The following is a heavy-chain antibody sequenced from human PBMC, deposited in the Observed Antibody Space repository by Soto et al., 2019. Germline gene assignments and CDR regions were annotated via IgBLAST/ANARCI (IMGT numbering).Heavy chain of an antibody. D-gene: IGHD6-6*01. CDR1: GYTFTSYG. CDR3: ARLSPPRSIAAQTFDI. V-gene: IGHV1-18*01. CDR2: ISAYNGNT. Sequence: GASVKVSCKASGYTFTSYGISWVRQAPGQGLEWMGWISAYNGNTNYAQKLQGRVTMTTDTSTSTAYMELRSLRSDDTAVYYCARLSPPRSIAAQTFDIWGQGTMVTVSS. J-gene: IGHJ3*02.